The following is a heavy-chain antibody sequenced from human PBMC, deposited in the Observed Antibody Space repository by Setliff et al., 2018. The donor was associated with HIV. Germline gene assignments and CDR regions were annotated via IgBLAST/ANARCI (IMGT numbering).Heavy chain of an antibody. CDR1: GGSLSNHK. CDR2: ISYSGTT. Sequence: SETLSLTCGVYGGSLSNHKWTWVRQAPGKGLEWIGDISYSGTTKYNPSLRSRLRVSLDTSRNQFSLRMTSVTAADAAVYYCARGQLDLRAPMFYYMDVWGKGTSVTVS. D-gene: IGHD3-10*02. V-gene: IGHV4-34*01. J-gene: IGHJ6*03. CDR3: ARGQLDLRAPMFYYMDV.